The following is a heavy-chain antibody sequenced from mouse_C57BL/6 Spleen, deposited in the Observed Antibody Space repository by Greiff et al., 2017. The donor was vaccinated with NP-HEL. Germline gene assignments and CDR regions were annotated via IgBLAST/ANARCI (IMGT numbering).Heavy chain of an antibody. D-gene: IGHD6-1*01. CDR3: ARKVNPRAMDY. Sequence: QVQLQQPGTELVKPGASVKLSCKASGYTFTSYWMHWVKQRPGQGLEWIGDINPSNGGPNYTAKFNRKATLTVNKSSSTADMQLSSMTSEDSAVYCCARKVNPRAMDYWGQGTSVTVSS. CDR1: GYTFTSYW. J-gene: IGHJ4*01. CDR2: INPSNGGP. V-gene: IGHV1-53*01.